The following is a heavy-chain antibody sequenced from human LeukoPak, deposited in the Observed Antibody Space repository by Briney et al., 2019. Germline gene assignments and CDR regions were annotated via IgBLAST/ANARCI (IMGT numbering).Heavy chain of an antibody. Sequence: SLTLSCVAAAFAFNTYAMHWVRQAPGQVLEWVGLIWPDGSHKFYSNSVRGQFTITREYSKTTVSLQMNNLTPEDTAVYYCARDIFGSGSYPEFWGQGTLVTVSS. CDR1: AFAFNTYA. V-gene: IGHV3-33*01. CDR3: ARDIFGSGSYPEF. CDR2: IWPDGSHK. J-gene: IGHJ4*02. D-gene: IGHD3-10*01.